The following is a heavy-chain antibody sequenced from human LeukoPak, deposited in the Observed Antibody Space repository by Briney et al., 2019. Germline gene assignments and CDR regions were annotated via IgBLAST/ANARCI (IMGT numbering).Heavy chain of an antibody. Sequence: PGGSLRLSCAASGFTFSSYAMSWVRQAPGKGLEWVANIKQDGSEKYYVDSVKGRFTISRDNAKNSLYLQMNSLRAEDTAVYYCARWLGSYWGQGTLVTVSS. CDR2: IKQDGSEK. J-gene: IGHJ4*02. CDR1: GFTFSSYA. D-gene: IGHD3-10*01. CDR3: ARWLGSY. V-gene: IGHV3-7*03.